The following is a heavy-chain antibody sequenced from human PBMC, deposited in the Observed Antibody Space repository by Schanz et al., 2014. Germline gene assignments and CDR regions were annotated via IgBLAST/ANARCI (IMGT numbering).Heavy chain of an antibody. CDR2: ISYDGSNK. CDR1: GFTFSSYA. J-gene: IGHJ6*02. CDR3: ARRITGTHHNPYYHGMDV. D-gene: IGHD1-20*01. Sequence: QAQLVESGGGVVQPGRSLRLSCAASGFTFSSYAMHWVRQAPGKGREWVAVISYDGSNKYYADSVKGRFTISRDNSKNALYLQMNSLSAEDTAVYYCARRITGTHHNPYYHGMDVWGQGTTVTVSS. V-gene: IGHV3-30*04.